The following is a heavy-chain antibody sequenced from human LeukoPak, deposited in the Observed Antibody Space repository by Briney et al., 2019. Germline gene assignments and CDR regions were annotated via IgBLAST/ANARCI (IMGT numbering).Heavy chain of an antibody. D-gene: IGHD1-1*01. CDR3: ARHSLPGTTPFDL. CDR2: INPSDGST. V-gene: IGHV1-46*01. J-gene: IGHJ4*02. Sequence: ASVKVSCKASGGTFSSYAISWVRQAPGQGPEWVGVINPSDGSTSYAQKFQGRVTMTRDTSTSTVYMDQSSLRSDDTAVYSCARHSLPGTTPFDLWGQGTLVTVSS. CDR1: GGTFSSYA.